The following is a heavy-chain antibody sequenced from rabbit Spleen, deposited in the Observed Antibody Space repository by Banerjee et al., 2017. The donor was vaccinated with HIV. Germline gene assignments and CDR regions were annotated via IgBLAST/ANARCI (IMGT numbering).Heavy chain of an antibody. CDR1: GFDFSSSYY. CDR3: ARGDGYAYGGYDL. Sequence: QSLEESGGDLVKPGASLTLTCTASGFDFSSSYYMCWVRQAPGKGLELIACIDTSSVNTADATWAKGRFTISKTSSTTVTLQMTSLTAADTATYFCARGDGYAYGGYDLWGPGTLVTVS. J-gene: IGHJ4*01. D-gene: IGHD6-1*01. V-gene: IGHV1S40*01. CDR2: IDTSSVNT.